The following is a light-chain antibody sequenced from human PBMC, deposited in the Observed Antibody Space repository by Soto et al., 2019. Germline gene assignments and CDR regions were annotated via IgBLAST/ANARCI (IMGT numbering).Light chain of an antibody. Sequence: ELTQSTGTLSLSQGQGASLSCRASPSLGGSSLVWSSQKRSSGYLAWYQQKPGQAPRLLIYGASSRATGIPDRFSGSGSGTDFTLTISRLEPEDFVVYYCQQYGNSYFTFGGGTKVDIK. J-gene: IGKJ4*01. V-gene: IGKV3-20*01. CDR3: QQYGNSYFT. CDR1: PSLGGSSLVWSSQKRSSGY. CDR2: GAS.